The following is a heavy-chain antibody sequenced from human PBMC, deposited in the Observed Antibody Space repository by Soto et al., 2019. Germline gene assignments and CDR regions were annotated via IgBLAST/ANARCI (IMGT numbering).Heavy chain of an antibody. CDR3: ASTSAVYADYFGMDV. D-gene: IGHD2-2*01. Sequence: PSETLALTCAVYGGSFSGYYWSWIRQPPRKGLEWSGEINHSGSTNYNPSLKSRLTISVDRPNNQFSLNLSSVTAADTAVYYCASTSAVYADYFGMDVWGQGTPVTVSS. J-gene: IGHJ6*02. CDR1: GGSFSGYY. V-gene: IGHV4-34*01. CDR2: INHSGST.